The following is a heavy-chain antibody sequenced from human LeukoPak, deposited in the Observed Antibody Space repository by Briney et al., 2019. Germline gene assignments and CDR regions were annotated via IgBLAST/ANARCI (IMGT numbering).Heavy chain of an antibody. J-gene: IGHJ4*02. CDR3: ARGGTLPAPGGDFLPGFDY. CDR1: GDSMNDKY. V-gene: IGHV4-59*01. CDR2: VSDSGST. Sequence: SETLSLTCTVSGDSMNDKYWSWIRQAPGKGLEWIGYVSDSGSTHYNPSLKSRVLMSVDTSEMQFSLKLISVTAADTAVYYCARGGTLPAPGGDFLPGFDYWGQGALVTVSS. D-gene: IGHD6-13*01.